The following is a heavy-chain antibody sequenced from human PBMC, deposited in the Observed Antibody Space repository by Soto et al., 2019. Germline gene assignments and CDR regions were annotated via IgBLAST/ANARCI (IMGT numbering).Heavy chain of an antibody. CDR3: AKSTGGTANGMGV. CDR1: GFSFDDYA. Sequence: EVQVVESGGGLVQPGRSLRLSCAASGFSFDDYAMHWVRQAPGKGLEWVSGISWNSGTIGYADSVKGRFTISRDNAKKSLYLQMNGLRAEDTALYYCAKSTGGTANGMGVWGQGTTVTLSS. D-gene: IGHD2-8*02. V-gene: IGHV3-9*01. J-gene: IGHJ6*02. CDR2: ISWNSGTI.